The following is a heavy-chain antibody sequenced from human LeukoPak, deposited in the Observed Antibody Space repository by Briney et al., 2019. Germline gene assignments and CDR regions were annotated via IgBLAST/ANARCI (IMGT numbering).Heavy chain of an antibody. CDR3: ARVGAAAGPYYFDF. J-gene: IGHJ4*02. CDR2: INAGNDNT. CDR1: GYTFTDYT. Sequence: GASVKVSCKASGYTFTDYTIHWVRQAPGQGLEWMGLINAGNDNTQYSQKFQGRVTIISDTSASTAYMELNSVRFEDTAVYYCARVGAAAGPYYFDFWGQGTLVTVSS. D-gene: IGHD6-25*01. V-gene: IGHV1-3*01.